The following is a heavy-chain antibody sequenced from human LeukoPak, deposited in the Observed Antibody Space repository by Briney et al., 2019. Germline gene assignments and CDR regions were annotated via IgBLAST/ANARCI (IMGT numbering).Heavy chain of an antibody. V-gene: IGHV1-69*05. CDR1: GGTFSSYA. J-gene: IGHJ4*02. CDR2: IIPIFGTA. Sequence: GASVKVSCKASGGTFSSYAISWVRQAPGQGLEWMGGIIPIFGTANYAQKFQGRVTITRDTSASTAYMELSSLRSEDTAVYYCARGESYYDSSGYPYWGQGTLVTVSS. CDR3: ARGESYYDSSGYPY. D-gene: IGHD3-22*01.